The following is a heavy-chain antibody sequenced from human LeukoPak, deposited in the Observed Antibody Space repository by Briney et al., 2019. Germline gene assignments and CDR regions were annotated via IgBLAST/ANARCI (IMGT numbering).Heavy chain of an antibody. CDR1: GGSISSYY. V-gene: IGHV4-59*12. CDR3: ARDKGCSSTSCYTRWFDP. J-gene: IGHJ5*02. D-gene: IGHD2-2*02. CDR2: IYHSGST. Sequence: SETLSLTCTVSGGSISSYYWSWIRQPPGKGLEWIGYIYHSGSTYYNPSLKSRVTISVDRSKNQFSLKLSSVTAADTAVYYCARDKGCSSTSCYTRWFDPWGQGTLVTVSS.